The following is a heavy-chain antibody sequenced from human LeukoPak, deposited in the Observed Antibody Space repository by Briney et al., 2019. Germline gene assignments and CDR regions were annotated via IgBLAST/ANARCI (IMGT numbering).Heavy chain of an antibody. J-gene: IGHJ1*01. D-gene: IGHD4-17*01. Sequence: PETLSLTCAVYGGSFSGYYWSWIRQPPGKGLEWIGEINHSGSTNYNPSLKSRVTISVDTSKNQFSLKLSSVTAADTAVYYCARGPYGDYEYFQHWGQGTLVTVSS. CDR2: INHSGST. CDR1: GGSFSGYY. CDR3: ARGPYGDYEYFQH. V-gene: IGHV4-34*01.